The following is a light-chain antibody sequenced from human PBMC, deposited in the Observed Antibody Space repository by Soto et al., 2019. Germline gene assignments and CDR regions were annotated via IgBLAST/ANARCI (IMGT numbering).Light chain of an antibody. J-gene: IGKJ3*01. V-gene: IGKV1-27*01. CDR2: AAS. Sequence: DIQMTQSPSSLSASVGDRVTITCRASEGISTYLAWYQQKPGKGPKLLNYAASTLQSGVPSRFSGSGSGTDFTLTISSVQPEDVATNCCQKYNSAPLSCGPGTKVNIK. CDR3: QKYNSAPLS. CDR1: EGISTY.